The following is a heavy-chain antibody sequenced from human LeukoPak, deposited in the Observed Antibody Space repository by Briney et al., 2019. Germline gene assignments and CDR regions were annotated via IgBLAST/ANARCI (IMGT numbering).Heavy chain of an antibody. V-gene: IGHV3-23*01. Sequence: GGSLRLSCAASGFTFSSFAMSWLRQAPGRGLEWVSVILDDGGNTYCADSLRGRCTISRDNSKNTLYLQMNSLRAEDTAVYYCAKSIRIASGKYYFDYWGQGTLVAVSS. J-gene: IGHJ4*02. CDR2: ILDDGGNT. D-gene: IGHD6-13*01. CDR3: AKSIRIASGKYYFDY. CDR1: GFTFSSFA.